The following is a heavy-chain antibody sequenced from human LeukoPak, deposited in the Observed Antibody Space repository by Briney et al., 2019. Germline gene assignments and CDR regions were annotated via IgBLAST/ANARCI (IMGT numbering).Heavy chain of an antibody. J-gene: IGHJ4*02. V-gene: IGHV4-59*08. CDR2: IYYSGTT. CDR1: GGPISSYY. CDR3: ARHGGYSGNPMPFDS. Sequence: PSETLSLTCTVSGGPISSYYWSWIRKPPGKGLDGIAYIYYSGTTNYNPSLKSRVTISVDTSKNQFSLKLSSATAADTAVYYCARHGGYSGNPMPFDSWGQGTLVTVSS. D-gene: IGHD4-23*01.